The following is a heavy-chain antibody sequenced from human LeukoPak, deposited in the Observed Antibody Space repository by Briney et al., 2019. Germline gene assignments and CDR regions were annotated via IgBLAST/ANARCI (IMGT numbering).Heavy chain of an antibody. CDR1: GFTFRSNA. CDR3: ARVSGSSCPDY. J-gene: IGHJ4*02. V-gene: IGHV3-23*01. CDR2: ISDSGGRT. Sequence: GGSLRLSCAASGFTFRSNAMSWVRQAPGKGLEWVSVISDSGGRTHYADSVKGRFTISRDNAKNSLYLQMNSLRAEDTAVYYCARVSGSSCPDYWGQGTLVTVSS. D-gene: IGHD6-13*01.